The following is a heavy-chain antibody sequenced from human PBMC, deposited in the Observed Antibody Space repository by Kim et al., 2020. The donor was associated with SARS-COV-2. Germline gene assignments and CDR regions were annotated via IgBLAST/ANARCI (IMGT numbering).Heavy chain of an antibody. J-gene: IGHJ6*02. Sequence: RFTISRDNSKNTLYLQMNSLRAEDTAVYYCARDRVVVVSTDYYYYYGMDVWGQGTTVTVSS. D-gene: IGHD3-22*01. CDR3: ARDRVVVVSTDYYYYYGMDV. V-gene: IGHV3-30*07.